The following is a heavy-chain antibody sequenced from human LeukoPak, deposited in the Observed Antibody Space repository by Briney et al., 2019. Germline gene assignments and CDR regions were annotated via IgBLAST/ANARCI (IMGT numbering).Heavy chain of an antibody. CDR1: GGSISSSSYY. Sequence: SEALSLTCTVSGGSISSSSYYWGWIRPPPGKGLEGIGIIYYSGSTYYNPSLKSRVTISVDTSKNQFSLKLSSVTAADTAVYYCARGDYYDSSGYYPFDYWGQGTLVTVSS. J-gene: IGHJ4*02. CDR2: IYYSGST. CDR3: ARGDYYDSSGYYPFDY. V-gene: IGHV4-39*07. D-gene: IGHD3-22*01.